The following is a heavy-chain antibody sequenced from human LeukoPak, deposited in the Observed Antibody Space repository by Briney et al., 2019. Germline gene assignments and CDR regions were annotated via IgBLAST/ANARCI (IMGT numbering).Heavy chain of an antibody. CDR2: TYYSGST. V-gene: IGHV4-59*01. CDR1: GGTISSYY. J-gene: IGHJ4*02. CDR3: ATLGRVTRDFDY. Sequence: PSETLSLTSTVSGGTISSYYWSWLRQPPGKGLEWIVDTYYSGSTNYNTSLESRATITVATSKNQFSLQLSSVTAADTAVYYCATLGRVTRDFDYWGQGTLVTVS. D-gene: IGHD2-21*02.